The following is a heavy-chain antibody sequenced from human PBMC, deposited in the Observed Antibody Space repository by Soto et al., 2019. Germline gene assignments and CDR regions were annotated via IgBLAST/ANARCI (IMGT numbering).Heavy chain of an antibody. V-gene: IGHV4-39*01. CDR3: ANDVIVLWFGKAHPNWSGP. CDR2: INYGGNS. Sequence: PSETLSLTCTVSGDSVSSSSFYWGWIRQPPGKGLEWIGSINYGGNSFYNPSLNSRVIISADTSKNQFSLKLSSVTAADTAIYFCANDVIVLWFGKAHPNWSGPWGQGTMVTVS. CDR1: GDSVSSSSFY. D-gene: IGHD3-10*01. J-gene: IGHJ5*02.